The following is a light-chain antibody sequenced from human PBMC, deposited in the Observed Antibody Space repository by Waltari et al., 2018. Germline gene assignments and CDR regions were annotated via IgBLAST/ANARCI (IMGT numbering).Light chain of an antibody. CDR3: LQYGGSPWT. CDR2: EAS. Sequence: EIVLTQSPGTLSLSPGERATLSCRASQGVSRSELAWYQQKPGQAPRLLIFEASNRATGIPDRFSGSGSGTDFTLTISRLEPEDFAVYYCLQYGGSPWTFGQGTKVEIK. J-gene: IGKJ1*01. CDR1: QGVSRSE. V-gene: IGKV3-20*01.